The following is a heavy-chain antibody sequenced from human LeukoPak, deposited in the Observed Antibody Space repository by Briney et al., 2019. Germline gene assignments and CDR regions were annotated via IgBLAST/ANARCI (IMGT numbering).Heavy chain of an antibody. CDR3: AKDPSREVGAMDV. J-gene: IGHJ4*02. CDR2: ISGDGGTT. CDR1: GSTFSNYV. D-gene: IGHD1-26*01. Sequence: GGSLGLSCAASGSTFSNYVMSWVRQAPGKGLEWVSIISGDGGTTHYADSVKGRFTISRDNSKNTLYLQMNSLRVEDTAVYYCAKDPSREVGAMDVWGQGTLVTVSS. V-gene: IGHV3-23*01.